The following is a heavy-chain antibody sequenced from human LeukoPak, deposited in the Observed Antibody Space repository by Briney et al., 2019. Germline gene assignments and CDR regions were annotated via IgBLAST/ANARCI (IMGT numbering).Heavy chain of an antibody. CDR1: SYSISSGYY. V-gene: IGHV4-38-2*01. D-gene: IGHD3-3*01. Sequence: SETLSLTCAVSSYSISSGYYWGWIRQPPGKGLEWIGSIYHSGSTYYNPSLKSRVTISVDTSKNQFSLKLSSVTAADTAVYYCARYLRGNNAFDIWGQGTMVTVSS. CDR2: IYHSGST. CDR3: ARYLRGNNAFDI. J-gene: IGHJ3*02.